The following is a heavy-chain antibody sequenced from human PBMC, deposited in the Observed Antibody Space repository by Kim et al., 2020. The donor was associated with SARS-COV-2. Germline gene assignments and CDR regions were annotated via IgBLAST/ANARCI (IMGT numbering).Heavy chain of an antibody. CDR2: IIPIFGTA. CDR3: ARDRGELLHQFDY. D-gene: IGHD1-26*01. Sequence: SVKVSCKASGGTFSSYAISWVRQAPGQGLEWMGGIIPIFGTANYAQKFQGRVTITADESTSTAYMELSSLRSEDTAVYYCARDRGELLHQFDYWGQGTLVTVSS. CDR1: GGTFSSYA. V-gene: IGHV1-69*13. J-gene: IGHJ4*02.